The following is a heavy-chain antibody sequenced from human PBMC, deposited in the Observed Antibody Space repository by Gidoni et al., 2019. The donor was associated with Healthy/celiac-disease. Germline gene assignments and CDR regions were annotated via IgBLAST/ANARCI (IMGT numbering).Heavy chain of an antibody. J-gene: IGHJ4*02. D-gene: IGHD6-13*01. CDR2: IWYDGSNK. Sequence: QVQLVESGGGVVQPGRSLRLSCAASGFPFSSYGMHWVRQAPGKGLEWVAVIWYDGSNKYYADSVKGRFTISRDNSKNTLYLQRNSLRAEDTAVYYCAREQGSAAGSFDYWGQGTLVTVSS. V-gene: IGHV3-33*01. CDR3: AREQGSAAGSFDY. CDR1: GFPFSSYG.